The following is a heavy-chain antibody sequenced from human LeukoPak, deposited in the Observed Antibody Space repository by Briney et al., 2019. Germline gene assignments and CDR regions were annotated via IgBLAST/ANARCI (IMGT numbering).Heavy chain of an antibody. CDR3: AKDIVVVPAAIPVPSYYYYMDV. Sequence: ASVKVSCKASGYTFTSYGISWVRQAPGQGLEWMGWISAYNGNTNYAQRLQGRVTMTTDTSTSTAYMERRSLRSDDTPVYYCAKDIVVVPAAIPVPSYYYYMDVWGQGTPVTVSS. CDR1: GYTFTSYG. D-gene: IGHD2-2*02. CDR2: ISAYNGNT. J-gene: IGHJ6*03. V-gene: IGHV1-18*01.